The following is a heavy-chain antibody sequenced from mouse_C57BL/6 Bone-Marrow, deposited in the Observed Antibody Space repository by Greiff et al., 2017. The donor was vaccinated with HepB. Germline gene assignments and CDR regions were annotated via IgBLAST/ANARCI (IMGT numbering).Heavy chain of an antibody. CDR3: ATTGGTAY. CDR2: ISSGGSYT. D-gene: IGHD4-1*02. Sequence: EVQVVESGGDLVKPGGSLKLSCAASGFTFSSYGMSWVRQTPDKRLEWVATISSGGSYTYYPDSVKGRFTISRDNAKNTVYLQMSSLKSEDTAMYYCATTGGTAYWGQGTLVTVSA. V-gene: IGHV5-6*01. CDR1: GFTFSSYG. J-gene: IGHJ3*01.